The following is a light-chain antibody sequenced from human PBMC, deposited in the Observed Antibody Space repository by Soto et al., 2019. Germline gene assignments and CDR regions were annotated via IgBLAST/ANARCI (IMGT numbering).Light chain of an antibody. CDR2: AAS. CDR1: QSISVY. Sequence: DIQMTQSPSSLSPSVGDSVTISCRASQSISVYLNCYQQRPGKAPKVLISAASTLESGFPSRFSGSGSGTDFTLTISSLQPEDFATYYCQQSYSSPYTFGQGTKMEI. V-gene: IGKV1-39*01. CDR3: QQSYSSPYT. J-gene: IGKJ2*01.